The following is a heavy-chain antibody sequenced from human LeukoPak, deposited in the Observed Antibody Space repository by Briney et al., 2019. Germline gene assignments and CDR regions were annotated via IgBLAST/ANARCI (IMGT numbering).Heavy chain of an antibody. CDR3: ARHYSSSLSHIDP. J-gene: IGHJ5*02. D-gene: IGHD6-13*01. V-gene: IGHV4-39*01. CDR1: GASISGSGCY. Sequence: SETLSLTCTVSGASISGSGCYWGWIRQPPGKGLEWIGSIYSSGSTYYNASLQSRVTISIETSKNQISLRLNSVTAADTAMYYCARHYSSSLSHIDPWGQGTLVTVSS. CDR2: IYSSGST.